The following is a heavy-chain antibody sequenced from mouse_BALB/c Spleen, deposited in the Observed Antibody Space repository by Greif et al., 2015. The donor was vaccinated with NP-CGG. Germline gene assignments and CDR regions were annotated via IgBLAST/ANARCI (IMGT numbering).Heavy chain of an antibody. J-gene: IGHJ4*01. CDR3: ASLIYYARYYAMDY. D-gene: IGHD2-1*01. CDR2: IDPANGNT. V-gene: IGHV14-3*02. CDR1: GFNIKDTY. Sequence: VQLQQSGAELVKPGASVKLSCTASGFNIKDTYMHWVKQRPEQGLEWIGRIDPANGNTKYDPKFQGKATITADTSSNTAYLQLSSLTSEDTAVYYCASLIYYARYYAMDYWGQGTSVTVSS.